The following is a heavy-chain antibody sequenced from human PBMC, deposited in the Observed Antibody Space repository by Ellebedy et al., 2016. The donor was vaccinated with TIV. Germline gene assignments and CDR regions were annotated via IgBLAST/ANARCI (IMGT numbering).Heavy chain of an antibody. D-gene: IGHD4-17*01. J-gene: IGHJ6*02. CDR1: RFSFSSYW. V-gene: IGHV3-7*03. CDR3: ARDGAYGDYAPGQYGMDV. CDR2: IRQDGSK. Sequence: GESLKISCAASRFSFSSYWMSWIRQAPGKGLEWVANIRQDGSKNYVDSVKGRFTISRDNAQKSLYLQMNSLRVGDTAVYYCARDGAYGDYAPGQYGMDVWGQGTTVTVS.